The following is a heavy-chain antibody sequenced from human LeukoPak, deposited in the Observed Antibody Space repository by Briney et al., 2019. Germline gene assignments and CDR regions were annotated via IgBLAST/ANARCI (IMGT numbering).Heavy chain of an antibody. CDR1: GFTFSSFA. J-gene: IGHJ4*02. CDR3: AKRTSGTYLGTFDY. D-gene: IGHD7-27*01. Sequence: GGSLRLSCAAYGFTFSSFAMSWVRQAPGKGLEWVSGISGSGGSTYYADSVKGRFTISRDNSKNTLYLQMNSLRAEDTAIYYCAKRTSGTYLGTFDYWGQGTLVTVSS. CDR2: ISGSGGST. V-gene: IGHV3-23*01.